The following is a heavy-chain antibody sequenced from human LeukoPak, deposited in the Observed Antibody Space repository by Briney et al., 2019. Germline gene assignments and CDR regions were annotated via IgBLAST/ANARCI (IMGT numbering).Heavy chain of an antibody. V-gene: IGHV4-59*01. CDR1: GGSISSFY. D-gene: IGHD1-26*01. CDR2: IYYSGNT. CDR3: ARGYSGSYGCFDY. Sequence: PSETLSLTCTVSGGSISSFYWSWIRQPPGKGLEWIGYIYYSGNTNYNPSLKNRVTISVDTSKNQFSLKQSSVTAADTAVYYCARGYSGSYGCFDYWGQGTLATVSS. J-gene: IGHJ4*02.